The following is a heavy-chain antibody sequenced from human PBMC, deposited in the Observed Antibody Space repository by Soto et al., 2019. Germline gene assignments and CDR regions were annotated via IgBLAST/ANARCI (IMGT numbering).Heavy chain of an antibody. D-gene: IGHD6-19*01. Sequence: SSETLSLTCAVVGDSLRGQSWNWIRQSPGKGLEWIGELDQSGGTNYNPSLKSRAIISDDTSKNQFSLTLTSVTAADTAVYYCAREDSNGWSGESLDVWGQGTPVTV. CDR3: AREDSNGWSGESLDV. CDR2: LDQSGGT. V-gene: IGHV4-34*01. CDR1: GDSLRGQS. J-gene: IGHJ6*02.